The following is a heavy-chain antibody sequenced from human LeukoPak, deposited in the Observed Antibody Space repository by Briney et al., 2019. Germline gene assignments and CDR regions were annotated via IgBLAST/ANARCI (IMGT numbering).Heavy chain of an antibody. J-gene: IGHJ4*02. CDR1: GFTFRSYS. CDR3: ARGGSAAVDY. D-gene: IGHD6-13*01. Sequence: GGSLRLSCAASGFTFRSYSMNWVRQAPGKGLEWVSSISSSSSYIYYADSVKGRFTISRDNAKNSLYLQMNSLRAEDTAVYYCARGGSAAVDYWGQGTLVTVSS. V-gene: IGHV3-21*01. CDR2: ISSSSSYI.